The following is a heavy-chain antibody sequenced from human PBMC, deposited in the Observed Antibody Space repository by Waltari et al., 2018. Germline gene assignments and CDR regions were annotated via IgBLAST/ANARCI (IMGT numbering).Heavy chain of an antibody. CDR1: GFTFSSYW. V-gene: IGHV3-74*01. D-gene: IGHD6-6*01. Sequence: EVQLVESGGGLVQPGGSLRLSCAASGFTFSSYWMHWVRQAPGKGLGGVSRIKRDGSSTSYADAVKGRFTISRDNAKNTLYLQMNSLRAEDTAVYYCARALYSSSSLDYWGQGTLVTVSS. J-gene: IGHJ4*02. CDR2: IKRDGSST. CDR3: ARALYSSSSLDY.